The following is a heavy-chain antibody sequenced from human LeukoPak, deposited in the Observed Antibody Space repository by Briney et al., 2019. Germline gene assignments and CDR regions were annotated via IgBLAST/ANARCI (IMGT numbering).Heavy chain of an antibody. CDR3: ARDTLGEGEDANYAVYYFDY. D-gene: IGHD4/OR15-4a*01. Sequence: GGSLRLSCAASGFRFNTYWMSWVRQAPGEGLEWVANIKQDGNEKYYADSVKGRFTISRDNGKNSLDLQMNSLRADDTAVYYCARDTLGEGEDANYAVYYFDYWGQGTVVTVSS. CDR2: IKQDGNEK. CDR1: GFRFNTYW. J-gene: IGHJ4*02. V-gene: IGHV3-7*01.